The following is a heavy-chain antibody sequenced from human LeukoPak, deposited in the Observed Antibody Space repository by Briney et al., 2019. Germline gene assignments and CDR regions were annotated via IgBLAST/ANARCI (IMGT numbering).Heavy chain of an antibody. J-gene: IGHJ4*02. Sequence: ETLSLTCTVSGGSISSSSYYWGWIRQPPGKGLEWIGEINHSGSTNYNPSLKSRVTISVDTSKNQFSLKLSSVTAADTAVYYCARGPRVYSSSWYGGFDYWGQGTLVTVSS. CDR1: GGSISSSSYY. CDR3: ARGPRVYSSSWYGGFDY. CDR2: INHSGST. V-gene: IGHV4-39*07. D-gene: IGHD6-13*01.